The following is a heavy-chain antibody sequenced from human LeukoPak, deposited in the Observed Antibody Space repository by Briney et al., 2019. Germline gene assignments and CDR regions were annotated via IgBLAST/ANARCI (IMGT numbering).Heavy chain of an antibody. Sequence: PSETLSLTCAVYGGSFSGYYWSWIRQPPGKGLEWIGEINHSGSTNYNPSLKSRVTISVDTSKNQFSLKLSSVTAADTAVYYCAREPDYYGTSDYRDAFDIWGQGTLVTVSS. J-gene: IGHJ3*02. CDR1: GGSFSGYY. V-gene: IGHV4-34*01. CDR2: INHSGST. D-gene: IGHD3-22*01. CDR3: AREPDYYGTSDYRDAFDI.